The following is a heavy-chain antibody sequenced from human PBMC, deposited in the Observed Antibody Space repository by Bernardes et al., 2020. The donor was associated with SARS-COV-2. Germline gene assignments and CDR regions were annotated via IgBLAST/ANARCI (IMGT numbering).Heavy chain of an antibody. CDR2: NYFSGSA. CDR1: GGSIYSSSYY. D-gene: IGHD1-26*01. J-gene: IGHJ5*02. V-gene: IGHV4-39*01. Sequence: TLSLTCRVSGGSIYSSSYYWGWIRQPPGKGLEGIGNNYFSGSAYYNPTLKRRIIISVDTAKNQFSLKLNSVTAADTAVYYCVRRIVGPNYWFAPWGQGTLVTVSS. CDR3: VRRIVGPNYWFAP.